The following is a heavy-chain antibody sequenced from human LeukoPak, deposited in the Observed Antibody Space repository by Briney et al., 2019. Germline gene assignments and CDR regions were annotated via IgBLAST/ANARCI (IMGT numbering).Heavy chain of an antibody. CDR3: ARGARGYSYGKGLDY. CDR1: GYSISSHYY. CDR2: IYHSGST. J-gene: IGHJ4*02. Sequence: SETLSLTCTVSGYSISSHYYWAWIRQPPGKGLEWIAAIYHSGSTYYNPSLKSRVTISVDTSKNQFSLKLSSVTAADTAVYYCARGARGYSYGKGLDYWGQGTLVTVSS. D-gene: IGHD5-18*01. V-gene: IGHV4-38-2*02.